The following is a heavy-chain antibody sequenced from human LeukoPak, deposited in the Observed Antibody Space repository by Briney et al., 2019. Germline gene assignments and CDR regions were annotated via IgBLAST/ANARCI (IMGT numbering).Heavy chain of an antibody. Sequence: GGSLRLSCAASGFTFSNHPMHWVRQAPGKGLESVSVISPDGASTHYANSVKGRFTISRDNSKNTLHLQMGSLRVEDMAVYYCARVGGTDYFDYWGQGTLVTVSS. CDR1: GFTFSNHP. D-gene: IGHD1-26*01. CDR2: ISPDGAST. CDR3: ARVGGTDYFDY. V-gene: IGHV3-64*01. J-gene: IGHJ4*02.